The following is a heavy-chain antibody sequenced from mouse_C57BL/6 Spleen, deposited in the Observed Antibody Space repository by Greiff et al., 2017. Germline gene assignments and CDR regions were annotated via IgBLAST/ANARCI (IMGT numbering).Heavy chain of an antibody. CDR2: INPNCGST. V-gene: IGHV1-39*01. CDR1: GYSFTDYN. CDR3: ARRRVDTLYAIDY. J-gene: IGHJ4*01. Sequence: EVQLQQSGPELVKPGASVKISCKASGYSFTDYNMNWVKQSNGKSLEWIGVINPNCGSTSYNQKFKGKATLTVDQSYSTSYMQLNSLTSEDSAVYYYARRRVDTLYAIDYWGQGTSVTVSS.